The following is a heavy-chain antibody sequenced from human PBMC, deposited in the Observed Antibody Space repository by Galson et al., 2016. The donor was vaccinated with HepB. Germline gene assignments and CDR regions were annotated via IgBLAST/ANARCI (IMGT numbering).Heavy chain of an antibody. CDR1: GFSLSTTGEA. D-gene: IGHD2-15*01. CDR3: AHRRSGYCNTVNCLYFDY. Sequence: PALVKPTQTLTLTCTFSGFSLSTTGEAVGWTRQPPGKALEWLALIYWNDDKRYSPSLKSRLTITKDTSKNQVVLTVTNMDPVDTATYFCAHRRSGYCNTVNCLYFDYWGQGTLATVSS. V-gene: IGHV2-5*01. CDR2: IYWNDDK. J-gene: IGHJ4*02.